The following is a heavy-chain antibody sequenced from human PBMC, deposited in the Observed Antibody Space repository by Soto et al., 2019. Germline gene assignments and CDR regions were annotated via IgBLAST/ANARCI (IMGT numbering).Heavy chain of an antibody. Sequence: EVQLVESGGGLVQPGGSLRLSCAASGFTFSDYWMHWVRQTPGKGPVWLSRINSDGTITNYADSVKGRFTISRDNTKNTLYLQMNSLRDDDTAIFYCARATTAAAAILDYWGQGSLVTVSS. V-gene: IGHV3-74*01. CDR3: ARATTAAAAILDY. D-gene: IGHD6-13*01. CDR2: INSDGTIT. J-gene: IGHJ4*02. CDR1: GFTFSDYW.